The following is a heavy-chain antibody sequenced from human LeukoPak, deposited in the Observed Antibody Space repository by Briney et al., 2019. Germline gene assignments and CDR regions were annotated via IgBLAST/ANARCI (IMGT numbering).Heavy chain of an antibody. V-gene: IGHV4-61*05. J-gene: IGHJ4*02. CDR3: ARVRRPTVTEGAKDY. D-gene: IGHD4-17*01. CDR2: IYYSGST. Sequence: PSETLSLTCTVSGGSISSSSYYWGWIRQPLGKGLEWIGYIYYSGSTNYNPSLKSRVTMSVDTSKNQFSLKLSSVTAADTAVYYCARVRRPTVTEGAKDYWGQGTLVTVSS. CDR1: GGSISSSSYY.